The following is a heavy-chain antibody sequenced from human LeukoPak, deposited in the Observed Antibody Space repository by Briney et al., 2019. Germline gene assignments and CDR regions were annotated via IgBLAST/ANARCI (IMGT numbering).Heavy chain of an antibody. CDR1: GGSFSGYY. D-gene: IGHD3-10*01. CDR2: INHSGST. CDR3: ARASPYGSGSYSY. J-gene: IGHJ4*02. V-gene: IGHV4-34*01. Sequence: PSETLSLTCAVYGGSFSGYYWSWIRQPPGKGLEWIGEINHSGSTNYNPSLKSRVTISVDTSKNQFSLKLSSVTAADTAVYYCARASPYGSGSYSYWGQGTLVTVSS.